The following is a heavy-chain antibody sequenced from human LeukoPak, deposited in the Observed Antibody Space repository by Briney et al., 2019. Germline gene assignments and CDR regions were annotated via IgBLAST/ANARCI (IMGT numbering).Heavy chain of an antibody. Sequence: GGSLRLSCAASGFTFSDYWMHWVRQAPGKGLEWVANIKQDGSVKYYVDSVKGRFTISRDNAKNSLFLQMNSLRAEDTAVYYCVKEDYYYGMDVWGQGTTVTVSS. V-gene: IGHV3-7*03. CDR1: GFTFSDYW. CDR2: IKQDGSVK. CDR3: VKEDYYYGMDV. J-gene: IGHJ6*02.